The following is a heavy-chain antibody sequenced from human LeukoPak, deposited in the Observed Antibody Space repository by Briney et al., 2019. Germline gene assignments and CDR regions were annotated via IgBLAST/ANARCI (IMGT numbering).Heavy chain of an antibody. CDR1: GYTFTSYG. V-gene: IGHV1-18*01. CDR2: ISAYNGNT. J-gene: IGHJ5*02. CDR3: ARVPAARLNWFDP. D-gene: IGHD2-15*01. Sequence: VASVKVSCKASGYTFTSYGISWVRQAPGQGLEWMGWISAYNGNTNYAQKLQGRVTMTTDTSTSTAYMELRSLRPDDTAVYYCARVPAARLNWFDPWGQGTLVTVSS.